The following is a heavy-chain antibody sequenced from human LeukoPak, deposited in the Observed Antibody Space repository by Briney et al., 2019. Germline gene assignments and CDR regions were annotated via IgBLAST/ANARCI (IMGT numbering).Heavy chain of an antibody. D-gene: IGHD3-22*01. CDR3: ARQVTMIVVPPQDAFDI. V-gene: IGHV4-59*08. CDR2: IYYSGST. Sequence: SETLSLTCTVSGGSISSYYWSWIRQPPGKGLEWIGYIYYSGSTNYNPSLKSRVTISVDTSKNQFSLKLSSVTAANTAVYYCARQVTMIVVPPQDAFDIWGQGTMVTVSS. J-gene: IGHJ3*02. CDR1: GGSISSYY.